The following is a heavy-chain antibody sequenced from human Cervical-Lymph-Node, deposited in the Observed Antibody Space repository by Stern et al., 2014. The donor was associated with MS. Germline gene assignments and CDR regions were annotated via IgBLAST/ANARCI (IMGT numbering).Heavy chain of an antibody. CDR1: GFPFSSHS. V-gene: IGHV3-21*06. J-gene: IGHJ6*02. D-gene: IGHD1-26*01. Sequence: EVQLVESGGGLVKPGGSLLLSCAASGFPFSSHSMNWVRQAPGKGLEGVSSISSVGSFYPESVQGRFTISRDNAKDSLFLQMNSLRVDDTAVYYCAREPQGGAWYYGMDVWGQGTTVTVSS. CDR2: ISSVGS. CDR3: AREPQGGAWYYGMDV.